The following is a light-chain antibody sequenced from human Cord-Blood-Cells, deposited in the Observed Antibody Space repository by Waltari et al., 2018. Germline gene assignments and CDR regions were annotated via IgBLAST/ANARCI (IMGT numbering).Light chain of an antibody. CDR1: QSVLYSSNNKNY. CDR3: QQYYSTPLT. V-gene: IGKV4-1*01. Sequence: DIVMTQSPDSLGVSLGERDTIKCKSTQSVLYSSNNKNYLAWYQQKPGQPPKLLIYWASTRESGVPDRFSGSGSGTDFTLTISSLQAEDVAVYYCQQYYSTPLTFGGGTKVEIK. J-gene: IGKJ4*01. CDR2: WAS.